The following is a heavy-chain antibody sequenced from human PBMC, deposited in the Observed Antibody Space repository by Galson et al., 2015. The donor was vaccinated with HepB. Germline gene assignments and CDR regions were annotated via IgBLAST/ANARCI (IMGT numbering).Heavy chain of an antibody. CDR1: GYTLTELS. CDR3: ATDRSFYDSSAYRAFDI. V-gene: IGHV1-24*01. J-gene: IGHJ3*02. D-gene: IGHD3-22*01. Sequence: SVKVSCKVSGYTLTELSMHWVRQAPGKGLEWMGGFDPEDGETIYTQKFQGRVTMTEDTSTDTAYMELSSLRSEDTAMYYCATDRSFYDSSAYRAFDIWGQGTLVTVSS. CDR2: FDPEDGET.